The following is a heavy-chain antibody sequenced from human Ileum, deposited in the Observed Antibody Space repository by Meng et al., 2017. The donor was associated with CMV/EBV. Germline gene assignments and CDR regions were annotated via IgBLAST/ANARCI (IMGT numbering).Heavy chain of an antibody. J-gene: IGHJ5*02. CDR2: TYYRSKWYN. V-gene: IGHV6-1*01. D-gene: IGHD2-2*01. CDR1: SSTSAA. CDR3: ARDLYCSSTSCFVNWFDP. Sequence: SSTSAAWNWIRHSPSRGLEWLGRTYYRSKWYNDYAVSVKSRITINPYTSKNQFSLQLNSVTPEDTAVYYCARDLYCSSTSCFVNWFDPWGQGTLVTVSS.